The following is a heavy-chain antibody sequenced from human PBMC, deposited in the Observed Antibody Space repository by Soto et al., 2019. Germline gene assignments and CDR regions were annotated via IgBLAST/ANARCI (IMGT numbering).Heavy chain of an antibody. CDR3: ARSRDIVVVPAARKVPPLGYGMDV. CDR2: TYYRSKWYN. V-gene: IGHV6-1*01. Sequence: SQTLSLTCAISGDSVSSNSAAWNWIRQSPSRGLEWLGRTYYRSKWYNDYAVSVKSRITINPDTSKNQFSLQLNSGTPEDTAVYYCARSRDIVVVPAARKVPPLGYGMDVWGQGTTVTVSS. J-gene: IGHJ6*02. D-gene: IGHD2-2*01. CDR1: GDSVSSNSAA.